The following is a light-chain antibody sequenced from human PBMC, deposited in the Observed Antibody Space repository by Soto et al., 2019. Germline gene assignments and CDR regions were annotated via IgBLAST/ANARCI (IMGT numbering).Light chain of an antibody. CDR1: SGHSSYA. CDR3: QTWGTGLLV. CDR2: LYSDGSH. V-gene: IGLV4-69*01. Sequence: QSVLTQSPSASASLGASVKLTCTLSSGHSSYAIAWHQQQPEKGPRYLMKLYSDGSHSKGDGIPDRFSGSSSGAERYLTISSLQSEDEADYYCQTWGTGLLVFGGGTKLTVL. J-gene: IGLJ3*02.